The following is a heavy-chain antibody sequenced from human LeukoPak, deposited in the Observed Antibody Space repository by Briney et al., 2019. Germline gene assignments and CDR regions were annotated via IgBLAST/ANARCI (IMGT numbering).Heavy chain of an antibody. J-gene: IGHJ2*01. V-gene: IGHV4-39*07. D-gene: IGHD3-22*01. CDR1: GGSISSSSYY. Sequence: PSETLSLTCTVSGGSISSSSYYWGWIRQPPGKGLEWIGEIYHRGSTNYNPSLKSRVTISIDKSKNQFSLKLSSVTAADTAVYYCARETGSRYYYRYFDLWGRGTLVTVSA. CDR3: ARETGSRYYYRYFDL. CDR2: IYHRGST.